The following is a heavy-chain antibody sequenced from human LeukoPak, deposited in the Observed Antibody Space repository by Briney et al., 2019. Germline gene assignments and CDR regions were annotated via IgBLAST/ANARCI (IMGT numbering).Heavy chain of an antibody. CDR1: GFTFGSYA. D-gene: IGHD4-17*01. CDR3: AKDHRGWATVTTYYFDY. J-gene: IGHJ4*02. V-gene: IGHV3-23*01. Sequence: GGSLRLSCAASGFTFGSYAMSWVRQAPGKGLEWVSAISGSGGSTYYADSVKGRFTISRDNSKNTLYLQMNSLRAEDTAVYYCAKDHRGWATVTTYYFDYWGQGTLVTVSS. CDR2: ISGSGGST.